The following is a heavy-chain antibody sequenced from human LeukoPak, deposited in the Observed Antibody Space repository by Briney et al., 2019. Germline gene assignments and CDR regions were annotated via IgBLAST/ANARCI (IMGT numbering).Heavy chain of an antibody. V-gene: IGHV4-61*02. CDR1: GGSISSGSYY. Sequence: SETLSLTCTVSGGSISSGSYYWSWIRQPAGKGLEWIGRIYTSGSTNYNPSLKSRVTISVDTSKNQFSLKLSSVTAADTAVYYCARENPALFGGFHKGFDYWGQGTLVTVSS. CDR2: IYTSGST. J-gene: IGHJ4*02. D-gene: IGHD3-16*01. CDR3: ARENPALFGGFHKGFDY.